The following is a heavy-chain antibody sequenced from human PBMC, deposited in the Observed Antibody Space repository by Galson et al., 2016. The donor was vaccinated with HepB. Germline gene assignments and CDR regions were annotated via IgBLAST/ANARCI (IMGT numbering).Heavy chain of an antibody. CDR2: IYPGDSDT. CDR3: ARQDGYNRYFDY. D-gene: IGHD5-24*01. CDR1: GYTFTSYW. Sequence: QSGAEVKKPGESLRISCKGSGYTFTSYWIVWVRQMPGKGLEWMGFIYPGDSDTTYSPSLQGQVTISADKSISTAYLQWSSLKASDTAMYYCARQDGYNRYFDYWGQGTLVTVSS. J-gene: IGHJ4*02. V-gene: IGHV5-51*01.